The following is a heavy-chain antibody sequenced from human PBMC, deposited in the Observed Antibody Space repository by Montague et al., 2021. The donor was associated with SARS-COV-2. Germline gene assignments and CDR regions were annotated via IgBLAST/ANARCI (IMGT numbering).Heavy chain of an antibody. J-gene: IGHJ6*02. CDR2: ISHGGGT. Sequence: SETLSLTCDVYGGSFSSYWSWIRQPPGRGLEWVGQISHGGGTNYXPSLKSRVTISVDTSKNQVSLKLSSVTAADTAVYYCASHCGGGRCYFGMDVWGQGTTVIVSS. D-gene: IGHD2-15*01. CDR1: GGSFSSY. CDR3: ASHCGGGRCYFGMDV. V-gene: IGHV4-34*01.